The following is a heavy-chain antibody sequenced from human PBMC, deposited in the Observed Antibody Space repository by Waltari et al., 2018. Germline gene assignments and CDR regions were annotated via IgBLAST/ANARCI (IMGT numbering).Heavy chain of an antibody. CDR3: AKDGDYSLTEYDAFDV. CDR1: GFIFSSHG. V-gene: IGHV3-30*02. D-gene: IGHD4-17*01. J-gene: IGHJ3*01. CDR2: ISFDGKKI. Sequence: VQLLESGGGVVQPGGSLRLSCPASGFIFSSHGVHWVRQIPGKGLEWGAFISFDGKKIFDADSVRGRFTISRDNSNNIVFLQMNSLRPEDSGVYYCAKDGDYSLTEYDAFDVWGQGTVVTVSP.